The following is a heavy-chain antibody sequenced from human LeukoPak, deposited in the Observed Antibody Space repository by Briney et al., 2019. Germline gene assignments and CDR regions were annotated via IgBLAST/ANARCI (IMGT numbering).Heavy chain of an antibody. CDR3: ARVPSGGDAFDI. J-gene: IGHJ3*02. V-gene: IGHV1-18*01. Sequence: LQGRVTMTTDTSTNTAYMELRSLRYDDTAAYYCARVPSGGDAFDIWGQGTMVTVSS. D-gene: IGHD6-19*01.